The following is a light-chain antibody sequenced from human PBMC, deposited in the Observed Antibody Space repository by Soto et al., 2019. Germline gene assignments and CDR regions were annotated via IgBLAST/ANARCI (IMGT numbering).Light chain of an antibody. V-gene: IGLV2-14*01. CDR1: SSDVGGYNY. CDR2: EVS. CDR3: SSYTSTSTFV. Sequence: QSVLTQPASVSGSPGQSITISCTGTSSDVGGYNYVSWYQQHPGKAPKLMSYEVSNRPSGVSNRFSGSKSGNTASLTISGLQAEDEADYYCSSYTSTSTFVFGTGTKLTVL. J-gene: IGLJ1*01.